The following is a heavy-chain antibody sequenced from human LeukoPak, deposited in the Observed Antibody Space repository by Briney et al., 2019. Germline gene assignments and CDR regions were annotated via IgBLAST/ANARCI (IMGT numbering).Heavy chain of an antibody. J-gene: IGHJ5*02. Sequence: SETLSLTCTVSGXSISSGGYYWSWIRQHPGKGLEWIGSIYYSGSTYDDASLKSRVTISLDTSKNQFSLKVSSVTAADTAVYYCARGHGDNEGIGWFDPWGQGTLVTVSA. CDR1: GXSISSGGYY. CDR3: ARGHGDNEGIGWFDP. V-gene: IGHV4-31*03. D-gene: IGHD4-17*01. CDR2: IYYSGST.